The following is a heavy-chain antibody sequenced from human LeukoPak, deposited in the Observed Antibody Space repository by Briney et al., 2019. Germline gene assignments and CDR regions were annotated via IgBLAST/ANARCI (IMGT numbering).Heavy chain of an antibody. J-gene: IGHJ5*02. V-gene: IGHV1-18*01. CDR2: ISAYNGNT. Sequence: ASVKVSCKASGYTFTSYGISWVRQAPGQGLEWMGWISAYNGNTNYAQKLQGRVTMTTDTSTSTAYMELRSLRSDDTAVYYCARVHYDFWSGYYTWFDPWGQGTLVTVSS. D-gene: IGHD3-3*01. CDR3: ARVHYDFWSGYYTWFDP. CDR1: GYTFTSYG.